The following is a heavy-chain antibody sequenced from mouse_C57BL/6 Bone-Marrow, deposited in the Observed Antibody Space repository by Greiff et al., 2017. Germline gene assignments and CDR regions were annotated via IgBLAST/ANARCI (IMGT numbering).Heavy chain of an antibody. Sequence: EVKLVESGGGLVKPGGSLKLSCAASGMHWVRQAPEKGLEWVAYISSGSSTIYYADTVKGRFTISRDNAKNTLFLQMTSLRSEDTAMYYCARPGTTVPYYFDYWGQGTTLTVSS. CDR3: ARPGTTVPYYFDY. CDR1: G. D-gene: IGHD1-1*01. J-gene: IGHJ2*01. V-gene: IGHV5-17*01. CDR2: ISSGSSTI.